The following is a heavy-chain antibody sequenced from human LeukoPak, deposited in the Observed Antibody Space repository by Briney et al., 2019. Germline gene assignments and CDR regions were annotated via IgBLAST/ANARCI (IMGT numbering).Heavy chain of an antibody. CDR3: ARGTVAGTYYYYYYYMDV. J-gene: IGHJ6*03. CDR2: INSDGSST. CDR1: GFTFSSYW. D-gene: IGHD6-19*01. V-gene: IGHV3-74*01. Sequence: GGSLRLSCAASGFTFSSYWMHWVRQAPGKGLVWVSRINSDGSSTSYADSVKGRFTISRDNAKNTLYLQMNSLRAEDTAVYYCARGTVAGTYYYYYYYMDVWGKGTTVTVSS.